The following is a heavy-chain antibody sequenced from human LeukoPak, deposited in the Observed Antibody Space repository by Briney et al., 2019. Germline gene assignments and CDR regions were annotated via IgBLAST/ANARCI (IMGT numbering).Heavy chain of an antibody. CDR1: GFTFSKYW. J-gene: IGHJ4*02. CDR2: INQELFED. D-gene: IGHD3-10*01. CDR3: ARVSSASGTYYPHYFDY. Sequence: PGGSLRLSYSASGFTFSKYWMAWLRQAPGKGLAWVANINQELFEDYYVDSVKGRFSISRDNDDTSLYQQIISLRGDDTAVYFSARVSSASGTYYPHYFDYWAQGTLVTVSS. V-gene: IGHV3-7*01.